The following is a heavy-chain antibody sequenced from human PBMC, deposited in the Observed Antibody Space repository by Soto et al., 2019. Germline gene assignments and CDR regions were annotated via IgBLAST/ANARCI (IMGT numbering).Heavy chain of an antibody. CDR3: ARDTHGSGSADY. J-gene: IGHJ4*02. V-gene: IGHV1-8*01. CDR2: MNPNSGNT. Sequence: QVPLVQSGAEVKKPGASVKVSCKASGYTFTSYDINWVRQATGQGLEWMGLMNPNSGNTGYAQKFQGRVTMTRNTSISTAYMELSSLRSEDTAVYYCARDTHGSGSADYWGKGTLVTVSS. CDR1: GYTFTSYD. D-gene: IGHD3-10*01.